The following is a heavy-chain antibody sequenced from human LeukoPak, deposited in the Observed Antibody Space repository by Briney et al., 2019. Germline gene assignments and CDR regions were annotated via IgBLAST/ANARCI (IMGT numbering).Heavy chain of an antibody. CDR2: INSDGSST. CDR1: GFAFSFYA. D-gene: IGHD6-6*01. Sequence: GGSLRLSCAASGFAFSFYAMSWLRQPPGKGLVWVSRINSDGSSTSYADSVKGRFTISRDNAKNTLYLQMNSLRAEDTAVYYCARDLFYSSSLDYWGQGTLVTVSS. CDR3: ARDLFYSSSLDY. V-gene: IGHV3-74*01. J-gene: IGHJ4*02.